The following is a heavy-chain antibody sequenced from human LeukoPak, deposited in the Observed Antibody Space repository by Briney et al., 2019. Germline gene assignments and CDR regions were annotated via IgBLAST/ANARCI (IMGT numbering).Heavy chain of an antibody. J-gene: IGHJ4*02. Sequence: SETLSLTCVVSGGSISPYYWSWIRQSPGKGLEWIGSIYYSGSTYYNPSLKSRVTISVDTSKNQFSLKLSSVTAADTAVYYCARELYDSSGYYGGYFDYWGQGTLVTVSS. V-gene: IGHV4-59*12. CDR1: GGSISPYY. CDR3: ARELYDSSGYYGGYFDY. D-gene: IGHD3-22*01. CDR2: IYYSGST.